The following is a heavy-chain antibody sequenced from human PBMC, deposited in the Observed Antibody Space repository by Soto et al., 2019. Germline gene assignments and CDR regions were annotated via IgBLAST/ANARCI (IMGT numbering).Heavy chain of an antibody. J-gene: IGHJ4*02. CDR1: GFTFSSSW. Sequence: GGSLRLSCAASGFTFSSSWMHWVRQAPGKGLVWVSHINSDGTDTNYADSMKGRFTISRDNAKNTVYLQMNSLRAEDTAVYYCARDWSYALNYWGLGSLVTVSS. V-gene: IGHV3-74*01. CDR3: ARDWSYALNY. CDR2: INSDGTDT. D-gene: IGHD3-16*01.